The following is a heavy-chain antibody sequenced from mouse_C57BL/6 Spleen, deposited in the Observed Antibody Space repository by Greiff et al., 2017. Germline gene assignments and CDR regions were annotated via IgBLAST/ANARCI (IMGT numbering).Heavy chain of an antibody. V-gene: IGHV5-6*01. J-gene: IGHJ4*01. CDR2: ISSGGSYT. Sequence: EVMLVESGGDLVKPGGSLKLSCAASGFTFSSYGMSWVRQTPDKRLGWVATISSGGSYTYYPDSVKGRFTISRDNAKNTLYLQMSSLKSEDTAMYYCARHGDSGAYPYYAMDYWGQGTSVTVSS. CDR1: GFTFSSYG. D-gene: IGHD3-1*01. CDR3: ARHGDSGAYPYYAMDY.